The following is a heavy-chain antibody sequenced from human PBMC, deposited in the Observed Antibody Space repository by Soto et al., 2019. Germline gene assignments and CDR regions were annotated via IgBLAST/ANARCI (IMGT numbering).Heavy chain of an antibody. CDR1: GYPVTAYY. D-gene: IGHD3-3*01. J-gene: IGHJ3*02. Sequence: QLHLVQSGAVVKKPGASVTVSCSASGYPVTAYYMHWVRQAPGRGLEWMGGINPATGAAKYTQTFQGRVTLTRDTSTSTGFMELSGLNSEDTAGFFFARGGGVGVAGSAAFDMWGQGTLVTVSS. CDR3: ARGGGVGVAGSAAFDM. CDR2: INPATGAA. V-gene: IGHV1-2*02.